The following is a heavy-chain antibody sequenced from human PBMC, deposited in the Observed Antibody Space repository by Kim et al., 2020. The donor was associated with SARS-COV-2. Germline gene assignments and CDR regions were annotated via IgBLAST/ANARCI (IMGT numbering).Heavy chain of an antibody. CDR2: ISGSGGST. CDR3: AKDYVPTIIVDTAMVKGAAFDI. CDR1: GFTFSSYA. Sequence: GGSLRLSCAASGFTFSSYAMSWVRQAPGKGLEWVSAISGSGGSTYYADSVKGRFTISRDNSKNTLYLQMNSLRAEDTAVYYCAKDYVPTIIVDTAMVKGAAFDIWGQGTMVTVSS. J-gene: IGHJ3*02. V-gene: IGHV3-23*01. D-gene: IGHD5-18*01.